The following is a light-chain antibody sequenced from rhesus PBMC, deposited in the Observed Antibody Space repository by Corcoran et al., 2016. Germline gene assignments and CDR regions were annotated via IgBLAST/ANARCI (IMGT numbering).Light chain of an antibody. CDR2: KAS. Sequence: DIQMTQSPSSLSGSVGDRVTITCRARENGKNYLNWDQQKPGKAPKLLIYKASTLQSGVPSRFSGSGSGTAYTFTISRLQPEDVATYYCQHGYGTPLTFGGGTKVEIK. CDR1: ENGKNY. CDR3: QHGYGTPLT. J-gene: IGKJ4*01. V-gene: IGKV1-74*01.